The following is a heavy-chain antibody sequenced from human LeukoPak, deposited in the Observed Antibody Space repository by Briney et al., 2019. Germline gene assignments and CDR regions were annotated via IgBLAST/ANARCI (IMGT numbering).Heavy chain of an antibody. Sequence: PGGSLRLSCAASGFTFSSYAMHWVRQAPGKGLEWVAVISYDGSNKYYADSVKGRFTISRDNSKNTLYLQMNSLRAEDTALYYCAKAHDYGDHGPRGLYYFDYWGQGTLVTVSS. CDR2: ISYDGSNK. CDR1: GFTFSSYA. J-gene: IGHJ4*02. CDR3: AKAHDYGDHGPRGLYYFDY. V-gene: IGHV3-30-3*01. D-gene: IGHD4-17*01.